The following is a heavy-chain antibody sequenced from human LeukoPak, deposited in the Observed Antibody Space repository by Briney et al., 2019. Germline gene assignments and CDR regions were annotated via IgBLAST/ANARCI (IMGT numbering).Heavy chain of an antibody. V-gene: IGHV3-48*01. Sequence: GSLRLSCAASGFTFSSYSMNWVRQAPGKGLEWVSYISSSSSTIYYADSVKGRFTISRDNAKNSLYLQMNSLRAEDTAVYYCARVRSYCSSTSCYGRPGGYWGQGTLVTVSS. CDR2: ISSSSSTI. D-gene: IGHD2-2*01. J-gene: IGHJ4*02. CDR1: GFTFSSYS. CDR3: ARVRSYCSSTSCYGRPGGY.